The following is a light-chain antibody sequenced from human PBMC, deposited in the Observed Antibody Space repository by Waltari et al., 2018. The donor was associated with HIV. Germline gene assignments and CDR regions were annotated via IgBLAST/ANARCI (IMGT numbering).Light chain of an antibody. V-gene: IGKV1-8*01. CDR3: QQYQTSPEFT. J-gene: IGKJ3*01. Sequence: AIRMTQSPSSLSASIGDRVSITCRASQNIGTSLAWYRQRPGKAPDLLIFSASSLHTAAPSRFSGSGSGTAFTLTISCLQSEDLATYYCQQYQTSPEFTFGPGT. CDR2: SAS. CDR1: QNIGTS.